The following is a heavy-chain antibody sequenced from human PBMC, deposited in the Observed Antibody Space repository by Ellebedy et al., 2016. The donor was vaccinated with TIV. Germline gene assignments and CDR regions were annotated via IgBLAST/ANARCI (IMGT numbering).Heavy chain of an antibody. CDR3: ARWRDGSGWNIDY. J-gene: IGHJ4*02. D-gene: IGHD6-19*01. Sequence: GESLKISCTASGFKFTIFWMSWVRHPPGAGLEWVANVNEDGSERYYTDSVKGRFTISKDNAKNSLSLQMNSLRVEDTAVYYCARWRDGSGWNIDYWGQGNLVTVSS. V-gene: IGHV3-7*03. CDR1: GFKFTIFW. CDR2: VNEDGSER.